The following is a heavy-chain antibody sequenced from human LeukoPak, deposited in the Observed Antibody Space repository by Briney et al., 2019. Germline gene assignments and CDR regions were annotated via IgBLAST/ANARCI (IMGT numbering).Heavy chain of an antibody. CDR1: GGSIRSSYYY. V-gene: IGHV3-74*01. J-gene: IGHJ4*02. Sequence: ETLSLTCTVSGGSIRSSYYYWGWIRQPPGKGLVWVSRIASDGSSTTYADSVKGRFSISGDNAKNTLYLQMNSLRVEDTAVYYCARGRPHGNDYWGQGTLVTVSS. CDR3: ARGRPHGNDY. D-gene: IGHD4-23*01. CDR2: IASDGSST.